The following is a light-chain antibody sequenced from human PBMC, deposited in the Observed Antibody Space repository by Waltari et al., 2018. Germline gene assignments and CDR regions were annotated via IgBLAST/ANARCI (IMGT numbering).Light chain of an antibody. J-gene: IGKJ2*01. Sequence: TVLTQSPATLSLSPGERATLSCRARQSVSSSLAWYQQKPGQPPRLLIFDASIRATGIPARFSGSGSGTDFTLTISSLEPEDLAVYYCQQRSNPPAYTFGQGTKVEIK. V-gene: IGKV3-11*01. CDR2: DAS. CDR1: QSVSSS. CDR3: QQRSNPPAYT.